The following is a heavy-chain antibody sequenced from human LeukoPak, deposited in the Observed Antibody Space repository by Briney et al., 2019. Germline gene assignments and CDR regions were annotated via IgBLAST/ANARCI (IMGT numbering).Heavy chain of an antibody. J-gene: IGHJ4*02. Sequence: PSGTLSLTCTVSGGSISSYYWSWTRQPPGKGLEGMGYIYYSGSTNNNPSLKSRVIISVDPSKNHFSLKLSSVTAADTAVYYCARHPLAATPGWYFDYWGQGTLVTVSS. CDR2: IYYSGST. V-gene: IGHV4-59*08. CDR3: ARHPLAATPGWYFDY. CDR1: GGSISSYY. D-gene: IGHD2-15*01.